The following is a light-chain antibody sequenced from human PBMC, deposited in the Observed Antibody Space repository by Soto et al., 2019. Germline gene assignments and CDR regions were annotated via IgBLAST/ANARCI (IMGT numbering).Light chain of an antibody. J-gene: IGKJ1*01. V-gene: IGKV3-20*01. CDR1: QSVSSRD. CDR3: QQYGTSPRT. Sequence: EIALTQSPGTLSLSPGERATLSCRASQSVSSRDLAWYQQKPGQAPRLLIYDASSRSTGIPDRFSGSGSGTDFTLTISRLEPEDCAVYYCQQYGTSPRTFGQGTKVDIK. CDR2: DAS.